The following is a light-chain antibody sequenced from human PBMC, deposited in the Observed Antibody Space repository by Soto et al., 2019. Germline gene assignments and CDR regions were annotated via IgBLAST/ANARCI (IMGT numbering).Light chain of an antibody. CDR3: SSYTSSSTL. Sequence: QYVLSQAAAVSGSPGQSITISCTGTSSDVGSYNYVSWYQQHPGKAPKLMIYEVSDRPSGISSRFSGSKSGNTASLTISGLQTEDEADYYCSSYTSSSTLFGTGTKVT. J-gene: IGLJ1*01. V-gene: IGLV2-14*01. CDR1: SSDVGSYNY. CDR2: EVS.